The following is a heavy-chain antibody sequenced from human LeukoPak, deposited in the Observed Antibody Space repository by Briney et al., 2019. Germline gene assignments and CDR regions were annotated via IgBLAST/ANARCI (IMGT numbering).Heavy chain of an antibody. V-gene: IGHV3-48*02. Sequence: QPGGSLRLSCAASGFTFRSCAMQWVRPPPGRGLELVSYITYNSGTLFYADSVKGRFTFSRDNAKDSLYLQMSSLRDEDTAVYYCARDSGYSYADDYWGQGTLVTVSS. D-gene: IGHD5-18*01. J-gene: IGHJ4*02. CDR1: GFTFRSCA. CDR2: ITYNSGTL. CDR3: ARDSGYSYADDY.